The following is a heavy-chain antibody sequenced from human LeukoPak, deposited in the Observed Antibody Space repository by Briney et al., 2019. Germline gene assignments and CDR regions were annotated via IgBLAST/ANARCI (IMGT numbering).Heavy chain of an antibody. D-gene: IGHD4-23*01. V-gene: IGHV4-34*01. CDR2: INHSGST. J-gene: IGHJ4*02. CDR1: GVSFSGYY. CDR3: ARGGGAAQPFDY. Sequence: SATLSLTCAVYGVSFSGYYWSWLRQPPGKGLEGVGEINHSGSTNYNPSLKSRVTISVDTSKNQFSLKLSSVTAADTAVYYCARGGGAAQPFDYWGQGTLVTVSS.